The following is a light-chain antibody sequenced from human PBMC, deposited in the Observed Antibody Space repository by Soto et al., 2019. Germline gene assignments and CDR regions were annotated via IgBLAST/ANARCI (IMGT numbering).Light chain of an antibody. V-gene: IGLV2-14*03. CDR3: SSYTSNNFVI. J-gene: IGLJ2*01. Sequence: QSALTQPASVSGSPGQSITISCTGSSSDIGDYNYVSWYKQHPGKAPKLKIYDVSNRPSGVSNRFSGSKSGNTASLTISGLQAEDEADYYCSSYTSNNFVIFGGGTKLTVL. CDR1: SSDIGDYNY. CDR2: DVS.